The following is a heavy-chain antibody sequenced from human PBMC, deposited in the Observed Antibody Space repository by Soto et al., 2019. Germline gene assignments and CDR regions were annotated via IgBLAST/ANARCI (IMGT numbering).Heavy chain of an antibody. J-gene: IGHJ4*02. CDR1: GYTFTSYG. CDR2: ISAYNGNT. V-gene: IGHV1-18*01. Sequence: QVQLVQSGAEVKKPGASVKVSCKASGYTFTSYGISWVRQAPGQGLEWMGWISAYNGNTNYAQKLQXXVTMNTDTSTSTAYMELRSRRSDDTAVYYCARESSSSCHDYWGQGTLVTVSS. CDR3: ARESSSSCHDY. D-gene: IGHD6-13*01.